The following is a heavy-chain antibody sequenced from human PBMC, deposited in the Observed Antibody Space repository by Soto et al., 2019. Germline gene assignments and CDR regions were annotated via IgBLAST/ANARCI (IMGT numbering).Heavy chain of an antibody. CDR1: GFTFGTTD. J-gene: IGHJ4*02. CDR3: VKNSGWFNN. V-gene: IGHV3-23*01. D-gene: IGHD6-19*01. CDR2: IDGSGGIT. Sequence: QLLQSGGGLVQPGGSLTLSCAASGFTFGTTDMSWVRQAPGEGLEWVSTIDGSGGITYYSDSVKGRFTISRDNSRNTVYLQINSLRGDDTALYYCVKNSGWFNNWGQGALVTVSS.